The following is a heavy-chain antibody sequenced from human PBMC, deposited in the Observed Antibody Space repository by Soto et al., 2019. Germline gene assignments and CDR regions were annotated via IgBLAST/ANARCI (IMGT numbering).Heavy chain of an antibody. CDR1: GGSISSGGYY. J-gene: IGHJ4*02. CDR3: ARSSTSANYFDY. V-gene: IGHV4-31*03. CDR2: IYYSGST. D-gene: IGHD2-2*01. Sequence: QVQLQESGPGLVKPSQTLSLTCTVSGGSISSGGYYWSWIRQHPGKGLEWIGYIYYSGSTYYNPSLRSRVTISVDTSKNQFSLKLSSVTAADTAVYYCARSSTSANYFDYWGQGTLVPVSS.